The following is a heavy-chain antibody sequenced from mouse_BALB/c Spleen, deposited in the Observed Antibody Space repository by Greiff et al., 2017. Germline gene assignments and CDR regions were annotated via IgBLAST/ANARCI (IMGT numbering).Heavy chain of an antibody. CDR3: ARKARYYFDY. J-gene: IGHJ2*01. V-gene: IGHV1-12*01. CDR1: GYTFTSYN. Sequence: QVQLQQPGAELVKPGASVKMSCKASGYTFTSYNMHWVKQTPGQGLEWIGAIYPGNGDTSYNQKFKGKATLTADKSSSTAYMQLSSLTSEDSAVYYCARKARYYFDYWGQGTTLTVSS. CDR2: IYPGNGDT.